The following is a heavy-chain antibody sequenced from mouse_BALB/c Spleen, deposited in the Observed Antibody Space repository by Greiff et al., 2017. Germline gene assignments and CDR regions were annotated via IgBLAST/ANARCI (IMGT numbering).Heavy chain of an antibody. D-gene: IGHD4-1*01. J-gene: IGHJ4*01. CDR1: GFAFSSYD. Sequence: EVKLMESGGGLVKPGGSLKLSCAASGFAFSSYDMSWVRQTPEKRLEWVAYISSGGGSTYYPDTVKGRFTISRDNAKNTLYLQMSSLKSEDTAMYYCASPGNWDGAIAYWGQGTSVTVSA. CDR3: ASPGNWDGAIAY. CDR2: ISSGGGST. V-gene: IGHV5-12-1*01.